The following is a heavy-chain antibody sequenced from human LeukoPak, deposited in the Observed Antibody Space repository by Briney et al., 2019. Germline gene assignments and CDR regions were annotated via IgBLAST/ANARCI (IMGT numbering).Heavy chain of an antibody. Sequence: GGSLRLSCAASGFTFSSYWMSWVRQAPGKGLEWVAFIRYDGSNKYYADSVKGRFTISRDNSKNTLYLQMNSLRAEDTAVYYCAKAPNNGYSYALIMDVWGKGTTVTISS. D-gene: IGHD5-18*01. CDR2: IRYDGSNK. CDR3: AKAPNNGYSYALIMDV. J-gene: IGHJ6*03. V-gene: IGHV3-30*02. CDR1: GFTFSSYW.